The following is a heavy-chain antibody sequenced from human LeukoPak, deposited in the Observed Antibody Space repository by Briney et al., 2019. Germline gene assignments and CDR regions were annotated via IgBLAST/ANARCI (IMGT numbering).Heavy chain of an antibody. CDR2: ISGSGGST. CDR3: ARDQDQISGLNYFDY. CDR1: GFTFSSYA. J-gene: IGHJ4*02. D-gene: IGHD1-26*01. Sequence: GGSLRLSCAASGFTFSSYAMSWVRQAPGKGLEWVSAISGSGGSTYYADSVKGRFTISRDNAKNSLYLQMNSLRAEDTAVYYCARDQDQISGLNYFDYWGQGTLVTVSS. V-gene: IGHV3-23*01.